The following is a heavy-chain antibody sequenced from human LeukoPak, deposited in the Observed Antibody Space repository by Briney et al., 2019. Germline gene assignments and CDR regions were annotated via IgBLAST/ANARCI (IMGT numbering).Heavy chain of an antibody. CDR2: INHSGST. Sequence: SETLSLTCAVYGGSFSGYYWSWIRQPPGKGLEWIGEINHSGSTNYNPSLKSRVTISVGTSKNQFSLKLSSVTAADTAVYYCARGRWLDAFDIWGQGTMVTVSS. D-gene: IGHD5-18*01. J-gene: IGHJ3*02. CDR1: GGSFSGYY. CDR3: ARGRWLDAFDI. V-gene: IGHV4-34*01.